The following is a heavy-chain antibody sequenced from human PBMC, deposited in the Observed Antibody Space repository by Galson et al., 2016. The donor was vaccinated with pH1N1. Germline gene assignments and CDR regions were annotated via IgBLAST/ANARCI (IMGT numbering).Heavy chain of an antibody. CDR3: ARSLRTLVVDY. CDR1: GYNFNVYY. J-gene: IGHJ4*02. D-gene: IGHD3-16*01. V-gene: IGHV1-2*02. Sequence: SVKVSCKASGYNFNVYYMHWVRQPPGQGLQWMGWIDPNSGTTYYAQKFQGRVTMTRDTSISTAYMELSRLTSDDTALYYCARSLRTLVVDYWGQGTLVTVSS. CDR2: IDPNSGTT.